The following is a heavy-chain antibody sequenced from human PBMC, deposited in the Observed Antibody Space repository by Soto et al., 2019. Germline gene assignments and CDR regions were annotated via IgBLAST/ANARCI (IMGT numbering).Heavy chain of an antibody. CDR3: ASSRRVATATGYFDS. Sequence: QVQLQESGPGLVQPSQTLSLTCTVPGGSISSGGYYWSWIRQHPAKGLEWIGYSYNNGNTYYNPSLKSGVSISVDTSRDEFSLKVCSVTSADTAVYYCASSRRVATATGYFDSWGQGTLVTVSS. V-gene: IGHV4-31*03. CDR1: GGSISSGGYY. D-gene: IGHD1-26*01. CDR2: SYNNGNT. J-gene: IGHJ4*02.